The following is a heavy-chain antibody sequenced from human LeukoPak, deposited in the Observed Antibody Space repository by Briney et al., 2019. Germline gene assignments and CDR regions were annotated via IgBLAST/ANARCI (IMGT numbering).Heavy chain of an antibody. V-gene: IGHV1-58*01. CDR2: IVVGSGNT. Sequence: SVKVSCKASGFTFTSSAVQWVRQARGQRLEWIGWIVVGSGNTNYAQKFQERVTITRDMSTSTAYMELSSLRSEDTAVYYCAADPDDLNHYYYGMDVWGQGTTVTVSS. CDR1: GFTFTSSA. D-gene: IGHD3-3*01. J-gene: IGHJ6*02. CDR3: AADPDDLNHYYYGMDV.